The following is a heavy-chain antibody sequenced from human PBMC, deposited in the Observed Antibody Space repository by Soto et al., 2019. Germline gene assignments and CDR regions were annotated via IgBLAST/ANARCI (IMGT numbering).Heavy chain of an antibody. CDR1: GFTFSSYW. Sequence: RGSLRLSCAASGFTFSSYWMSWVRQAPGKGLEWVANIKQDGSEKYYVDSVKGRFTISRDNAKNSLYLQMNSLRAEDTAVYYRARENSIAARFDFDYWGQGTLVTVSS. D-gene: IGHD6-6*01. V-gene: IGHV3-7*01. CDR3: ARENSIAARFDFDY. CDR2: IKQDGSEK. J-gene: IGHJ4*02.